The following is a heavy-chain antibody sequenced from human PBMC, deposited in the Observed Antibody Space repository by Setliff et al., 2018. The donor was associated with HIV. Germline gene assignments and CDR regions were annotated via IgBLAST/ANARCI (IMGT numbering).Heavy chain of an antibody. CDR2: VCAVGSST. V-gene: IGHV3-23*01. Sequence: PGGSLRLSCAASGFSFSTYAMGWVRQAPGTGLEWVSTVCAVGSSTFYAQSVKGRFTISKDNSKNTLYLQMTSLSDADTAVYYCAKVLLCCVDVFDIWGQGTMVTVSS. CDR1: GFSFSTYA. D-gene: IGHD2-15*01. CDR3: AKVLLCCVDVFDI. J-gene: IGHJ3*02.